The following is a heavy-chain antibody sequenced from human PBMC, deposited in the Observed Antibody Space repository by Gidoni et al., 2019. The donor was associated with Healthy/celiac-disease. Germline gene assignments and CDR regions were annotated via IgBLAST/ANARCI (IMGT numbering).Heavy chain of an antibody. Sequence: QVQLQESGPGRVKPSQTLSLTCTLPCGSISRGDYYWRWIRQPPGKGLEWIGYIYYSGSTYYNPSLKSRVTISVDTSKNQFYLKLSSVTAADTAVYYCARGGGDSGGDAFDIWGQGTMVTVSS. CDR1: CGSISRGDYY. J-gene: IGHJ3*02. V-gene: IGHV4-30-4*01. D-gene: IGHD4-17*01. CDR3: ARGGGDSGGDAFDI. CDR2: IYYSGST.